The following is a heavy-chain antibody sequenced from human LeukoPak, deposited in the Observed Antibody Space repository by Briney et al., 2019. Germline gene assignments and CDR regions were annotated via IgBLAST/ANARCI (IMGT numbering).Heavy chain of an antibody. D-gene: IGHD5-18*01. CDR2: ISSSSGTI. V-gene: IGHV3-48*01. CDR1: GFSFSRYT. CDR3: ARALGYSYGYAVDY. J-gene: IGHJ4*02. Sequence: PGGSLRLSCEASGFSFSRYTMNWVRQTPGKGLEWLSYISSSSGTIYYADSVKGRFTISGDNAKNSLYLQMNSLRAEDTAVYYCARALGYSYGYAVDYWGQGTLVTVSS.